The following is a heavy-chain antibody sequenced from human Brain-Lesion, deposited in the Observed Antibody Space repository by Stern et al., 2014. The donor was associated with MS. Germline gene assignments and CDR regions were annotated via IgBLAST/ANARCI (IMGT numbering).Heavy chain of an antibody. CDR1: GYTFTGYS. CDR3: ATYYYDSTGYNDF. CDR2: INPKSGGT. V-gene: IGHV1-2*04. Sequence: VQLVESGAEVKKPGASVKVSCKASGYTFTGYSMHWVRQAPGQGLEWMGWINPKSGGTNYAQKFQGWVTMTRDTSINTAYMELSRLRSDDTAVYYCATYYYDSTGYNDFLGQGTLVTVSS. J-gene: IGHJ4*02. D-gene: IGHD3-22*01.